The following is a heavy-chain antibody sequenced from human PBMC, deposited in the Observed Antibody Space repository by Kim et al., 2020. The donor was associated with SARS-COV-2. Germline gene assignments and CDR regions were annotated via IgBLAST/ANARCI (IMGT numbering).Heavy chain of an antibody. Sequence: GGSLRLSCAASGFTFSSYAMHWVRQAPGKGLEWVAVISYDGSNKYYADSVKGRFTISRDNSKNTLYLQMNSLRAEDTAVYYCAREGGGLWFGELLSTYY. D-gene: IGHD3-10*01. CDR2: ISYDGSNK. CDR3: AREGGGLWFGELLSTYY. V-gene: IGHV3-30*04. CDR1: GFTFSSYA. J-gene: IGHJ4*01.